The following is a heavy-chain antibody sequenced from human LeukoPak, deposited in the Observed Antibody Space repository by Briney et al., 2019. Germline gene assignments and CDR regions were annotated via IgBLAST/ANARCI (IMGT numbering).Heavy chain of an antibody. D-gene: IGHD2-8*01. CDR2: IYKAGNT. CDR3: ARVLLDTNGDQYWYYDL. J-gene: IGHJ2*01. CDR1: GFTVSSNY. Sequence: PGGSLRLSCAASGFTVSSNYMNWVRQAPGRGPEWVSVIYKAGNTFYADSVKGRFTMSRDNSKNTPYLQMNSLRAEDTAVYYCARVLLDTNGDQYWYYDLWGRGTLVTVPS. V-gene: IGHV3-53*01.